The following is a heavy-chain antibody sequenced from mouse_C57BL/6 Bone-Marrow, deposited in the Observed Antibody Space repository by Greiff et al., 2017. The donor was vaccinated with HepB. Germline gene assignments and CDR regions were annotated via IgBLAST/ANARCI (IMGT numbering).Heavy chain of an antibody. J-gene: IGHJ1*03. CDR3: ARSEGLRSNWYFDV. V-gene: IGHV1-69*01. CDR1: GYTFTSYW. Sequence: QVQLQQPGAELVMPGASVKLSCKASGYTFTSYWMHWVKQRPGQGLEWIGEIDPSDSYTNYNQKFKGKSTLTVAKSSSTAYMQLSSLTSEDSAVYYCARSEGLRSNWYFDVWGTGTTVTVAS. CDR2: IDPSDSYT. D-gene: IGHD2-2*01.